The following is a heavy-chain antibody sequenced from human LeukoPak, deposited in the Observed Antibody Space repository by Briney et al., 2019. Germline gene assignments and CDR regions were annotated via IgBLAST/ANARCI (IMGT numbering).Heavy chain of an antibody. Sequence: SQTLSLTCTVSGGSIISDNHFWSWIRQHPGKDLEWLGYIHHSGRAFYSPSLESRLTISLDTSKNQFSLKLNSVIGADTAVYYCAREVNRPTDADAFDIWVQGTMVTVS. D-gene: IGHD1-26*01. J-gene: IGHJ3*02. CDR1: GGSIISDNHF. CDR2: IHHSGRA. V-gene: IGHV4-31*03. CDR3: AREVNRPTDADAFDI.